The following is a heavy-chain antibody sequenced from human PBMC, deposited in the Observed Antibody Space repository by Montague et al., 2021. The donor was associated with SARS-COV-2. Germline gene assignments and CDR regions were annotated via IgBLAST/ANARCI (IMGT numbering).Heavy chain of an antibody. J-gene: IGHJ2*01. CDR2: TYYRSKWYN. CDR3: AGAYCGGDCYFYWYFDL. D-gene: IGHD2-21*02. CDR1: GDSVSSNIAT. V-gene: IGHV6-1*01. Sequence: CAISGDSVSSNIATWNWIRQSPSRGLEWLGRTYYRSKWYNDYAVSVKSRVIINPDTSNNRISLQLNSVTPEDTAVYYCAGAYCGGDCYFYWYFDLWGRGTLVTVSP.